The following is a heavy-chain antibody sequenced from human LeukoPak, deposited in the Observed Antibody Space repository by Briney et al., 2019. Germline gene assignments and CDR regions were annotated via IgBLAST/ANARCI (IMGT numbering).Heavy chain of an antibody. Sequence: GGSLRLSCAAFEFTFSNYDMHWVRQAPGKGLEWVALIRYDGSNKYYADSAKGRFTISRDNSKNTLYLQMNSLRAEDTAVYYCARGINWFESWGQGTLVTVSS. CDR2: IRYDGSNK. D-gene: IGHD2-15*01. V-gene: IGHV3-30*02. CDR3: ARGINWFES. J-gene: IGHJ5*01. CDR1: EFTFSNYD.